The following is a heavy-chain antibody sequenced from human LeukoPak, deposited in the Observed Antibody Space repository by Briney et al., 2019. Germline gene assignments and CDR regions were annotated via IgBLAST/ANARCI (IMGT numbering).Heavy chain of an antibody. J-gene: IGHJ4*02. CDR3: ARNPGADYGDYSSNFDY. Sequence: ASVKVSCKASGYTFTSYGISWVRQAPGQGLDWMGWISAYNGNTNYAQKLQGRVTMTTDTSTSTAYVELRSLRSDDTAVYYCARNPGADYGDYSSNFDYWGQGTLVTVSS. V-gene: IGHV1-18*01. D-gene: IGHD4-17*01. CDR2: ISAYNGNT. CDR1: GYTFTSYG.